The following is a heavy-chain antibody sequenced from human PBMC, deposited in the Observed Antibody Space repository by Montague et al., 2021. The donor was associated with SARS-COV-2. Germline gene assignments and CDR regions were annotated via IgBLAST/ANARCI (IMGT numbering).Heavy chain of an antibody. D-gene: IGHD1-26*01. CDR1: GFTFSSYA. CDR3: AKDQVYSGSYFAD. CDR2: ITGSGGGT. J-gene: IGHJ4*02. V-gene: IGHV3-23*01. Sequence: SLRLSCAASGFTFSSYAMSWVRQAPGKGLEWVSAITGSGGGTYYAGSVKGQFTISKDNSKNMLYLQMNSLRAEDTAVYYCAKDQVYSGSYFADWGQGTLVTVSS.